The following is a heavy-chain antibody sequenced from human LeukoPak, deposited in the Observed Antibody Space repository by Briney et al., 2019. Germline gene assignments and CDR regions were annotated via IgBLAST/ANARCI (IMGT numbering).Heavy chain of an antibody. D-gene: IGHD3-22*01. CDR3: AKVSDRDSSGYYWGFEY. Sequence: TSETLSLTCTVSDGSISGYYWSWIRQPPGKGLECIGYIYYSGSTNYNPSLKGRVTISVDTSRNQFSLKLTSVTAADTAVYYCAKVSDRDSSGYYWGFEYWGQGTLVTVSS. CDR2: IYYSGST. CDR1: DGSISGYY. V-gene: IGHV4-59*08. J-gene: IGHJ4*02.